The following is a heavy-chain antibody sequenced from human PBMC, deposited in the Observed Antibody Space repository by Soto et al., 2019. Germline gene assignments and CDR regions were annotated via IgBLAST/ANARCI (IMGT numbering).Heavy chain of an antibody. D-gene: IGHD3-10*01. CDR1: GGSISSGNYY. V-gene: IGHV4-30-4*01. Sequence: SETLSLTCTVSGGSISSGNYYWSWIRQPPGKGLEWLGYIHYSGSTHYSPSLKSRVTMSVDTSNNQFSLKVTSLTAADTAVYYCAREGDAFGAPFDHWGQGPLVTVSS. CDR3: AREGDAFGAPFDH. J-gene: IGHJ4*02. CDR2: IHYSGST.